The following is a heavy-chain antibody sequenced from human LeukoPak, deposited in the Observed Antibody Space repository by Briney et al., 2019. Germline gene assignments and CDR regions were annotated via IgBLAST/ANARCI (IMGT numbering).Heavy chain of an antibody. J-gene: IGHJ2*01. Sequence: SETLSLTCTVSGGSISSYYWSWIRQPPGKGLEWIGYIYTSGSTNYNPSLKSRVTISVDTSKNQFSLKLSSVTAADTAVYYCARLVWDGSYSYWYFDLWGRGTLVTVSS. CDR1: GGSISSYY. V-gene: IGHV4-4*09. D-gene: IGHD1-26*01. CDR3: ARLVWDGSYSYWYFDL. CDR2: IYTSGST.